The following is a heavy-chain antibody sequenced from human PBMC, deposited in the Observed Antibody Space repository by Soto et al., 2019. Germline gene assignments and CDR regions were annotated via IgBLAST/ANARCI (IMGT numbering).Heavy chain of an antibody. D-gene: IGHD4-17*01. CDR1: GFTFSSYW. CDR2: IKQDGSEK. Sequence: GGSLRLSCAASGFTFSSYWMSWVRQAPGKGLEWVANIKQDGSEKYYVDSVKGRFTISRDNAKNSLYLQMNSLRAEDTAVYYCARDITVTTILKEYYYMDVWGKGTTVTVSS. CDR3: ARDITVTTILKEYYYMDV. V-gene: IGHV3-7*01. J-gene: IGHJ6*03.